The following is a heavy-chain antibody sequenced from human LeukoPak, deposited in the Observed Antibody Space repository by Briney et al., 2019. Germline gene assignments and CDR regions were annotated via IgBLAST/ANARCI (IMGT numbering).Heavy chain of an antibody. CDR1: GYTFNDYY. V-gene: IGHV1-2*02. Sequence: ASVKVSCKHSGYTFNDYYVHWVRQAPGQGLEWMGWINPNSGRTNYAPKFQGRVTLTTDTSISTAYMELSSLISGDTALYFCARDSSDVLTGYYHFWGQGTLVTVSS. CDR2: INPNSGRT. J-gene: IGHJ4*02. CDR3: ARDSSDVLTGYYHF. D-gene: IGHD3-9*01.